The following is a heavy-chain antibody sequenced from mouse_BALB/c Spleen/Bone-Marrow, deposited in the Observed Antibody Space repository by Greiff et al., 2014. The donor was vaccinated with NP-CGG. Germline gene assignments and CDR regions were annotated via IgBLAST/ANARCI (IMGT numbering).Heavy chain of an antibody. D-gene: IGHD1-1*01. CDR3: ATYYYGSSWGFAY. CDR1: GFNFNDTY. V-gene: IGHV14-3*02. CDR2: IDPANGNT. Sequence: EVKLQQSGAELVKPGASVKLSCTASGFNFNDTYMHWVKQRPERGLEWIGRIDPANGNTKYDPKFQGKATITADTSSNTAYLQLSSLTSEDTAVYYCATYYYGSSWGFAYWGQGTLVTVSA. J-gene: IGHJ3*01.